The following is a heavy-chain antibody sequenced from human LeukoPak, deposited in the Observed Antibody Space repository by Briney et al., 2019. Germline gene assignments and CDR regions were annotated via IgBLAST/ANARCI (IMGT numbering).Heavy chain of an antibody. CDR1: GFTFSSYA. CDR2: ISGSGGST. V-gene: IGHV3-23*01. Sequence: GGSLRLSCAASGFTFSSYAMSWVRQAPGKGLEWVSAISGSGGSTYYADSVKGRFTISRDNPKNTLYLQMNSLRAEDTAVYYCAKDEDCSSTSCSHDYWGQGTLVTVSS. J-gene: IGHJ4*02. CDR3: AKDEDCSSTSCSHDY. D-gene: IGHD2-2*01.